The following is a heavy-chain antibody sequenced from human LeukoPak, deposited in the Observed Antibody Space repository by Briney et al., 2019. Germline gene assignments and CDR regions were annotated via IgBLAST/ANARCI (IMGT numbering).Heavy chain of an antibody. V-gene: IGHV3-23*01. CDR1: GFTFWTNA. J-gene: IGHJ4*02. Sequence: GGSLRLSCAASGFTFWTNAITWVRQAPGKGLDWVSNIDDSGRSTYYADSVKGWFTISRDNSKNTVHLQMNSLRAEDTAVYYCAKDVNLDVGATSYWGQGTLVTVSS. D-gene: IGHD1-26*01. CDR2: IDDSGRST. CDR3: AKDVNLDVGATSY.